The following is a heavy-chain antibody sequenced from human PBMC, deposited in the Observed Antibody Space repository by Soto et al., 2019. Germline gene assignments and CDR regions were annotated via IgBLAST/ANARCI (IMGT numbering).Heavy chain of an antibody. CDR1: GYSFTSYW. CDR3: ARHNGEYDFWSGYPQLEDYYYYMDV. CDR2: IYPGDSDT. J-gene: IGHJ6*03. Sequence: GESLKISCKGSGYSFTSYWIGWVRQMPGKGLEWMGIIYPGDSDTRYSPSFQGQVTISADKSISTAYLQWSSLKASDTAMYYCARHNGEYDFWSGYPQLEDYYYYMDVWGKGTTVTVSS. V-gene: IGHV5-51*01. D-gene: IGHD3-3*01.